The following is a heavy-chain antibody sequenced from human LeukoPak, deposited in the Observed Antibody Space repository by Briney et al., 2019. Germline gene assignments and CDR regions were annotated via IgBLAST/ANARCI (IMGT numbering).Heavy chain of an antibody. CDR1: GGSISSGSYY. D-gene: IGHD2-2*01. J-gene: IGHJ4*02. CDR2: IYTSGST. Sequence: SQTLSLTCTVSGGSISSGSYYWSWIRQPAGKGLEWIGRIYTSGSTNYNPSLKSRVTISVDTSKNQFSLKLSSVTAADTAVYYCARDSFSPFAYWGQGPLVTVSS. CDR3: ARDSFSPFAY. V-gene: IGHV4-61*02.